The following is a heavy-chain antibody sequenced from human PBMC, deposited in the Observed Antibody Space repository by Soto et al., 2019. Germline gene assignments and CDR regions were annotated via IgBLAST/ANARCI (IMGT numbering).Heavy chain of an antibody. CDR3: ARDHSLGGYSYGKFDC. Sequence: SETLSLTCTVSGGSISSSSYYWGWIRQPPGKGLEWIASIYYSGSTYYNPSLKSRVTISVDTSKNQLSLKVSSVTAADTAVYYCARDHSLGGYSYGKFDCWGQGTLVTVSS. CDR1: GGSISSSSYY. D-gene: IGHD5-18*01. J-gene: IGHJ4*02. V-gene: IGHV4-39*02. CDR2: IYYSGST.